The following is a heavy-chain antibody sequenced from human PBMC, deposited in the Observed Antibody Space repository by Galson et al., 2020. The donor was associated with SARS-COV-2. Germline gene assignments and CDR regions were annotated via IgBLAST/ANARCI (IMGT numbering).Heavy chain of an antibody. CDR1: GYTFNTYG. Sequence: ASVKVSCKASGYTFNTYGISWVRQAPGQGLEWMGWISSYNGNTNYAQKVQGRVTMTTDTSTSTAYMELRSLRSDDTAVYYCARDSQAYYYDSSGYSPTGGWFDPWGQGTLVTVSS. J-gene: IGHJ5*02. V-gene: IGHV1-18*01. CDR2: ISSYNGNT. CDR3: ARDSQAYYYDSSGYSPTGGWFDP. D-gene: IGHD3-22*01.